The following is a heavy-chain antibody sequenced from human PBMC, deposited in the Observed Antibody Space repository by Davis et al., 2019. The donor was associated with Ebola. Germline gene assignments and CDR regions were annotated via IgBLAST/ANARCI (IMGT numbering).Heavy chain of an antibody. J-gene: IGHJ4*02. D-gene: IGHD1-26*01. CDR3: ARQSGYFDY. V-gene: IGHV5-51*01. Sequence: PGGSLRLSCQGSGYRFIDYWIGWVRQMPGKGLEWMGVIYPYDSDIRYSPSFQGQVTISADKSTNMAYLQWNSIKASDTAMYYCARQSGYFDYWGQGTLVTVSS. CDR2: IYPYDSDI. CDR1: GYRFIDYW.